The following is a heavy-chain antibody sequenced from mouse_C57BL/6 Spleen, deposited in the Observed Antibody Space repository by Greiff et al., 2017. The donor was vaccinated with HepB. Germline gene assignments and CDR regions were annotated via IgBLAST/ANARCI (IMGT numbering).Heavy chain of an antibody. CDR3: ARLGTGYYDV. CDR1: GYTFTSYW. Sequence: VQLQQPGAELVMPGASVKLSCKASGYTFTSYWMHWVKQRPGQGLEWIGEIDPSDSYTNYNQKFKGKSTLTVDKSSSTAYMQLSSLTSEDSAVYDGARLGTGYYDVWGTGTTVTVSS. V-gene: IGHV1-69*01. D-gene: IGHD4-1*01. J-gene: IGHJ1*03. CDR2: IDPSDSYT.